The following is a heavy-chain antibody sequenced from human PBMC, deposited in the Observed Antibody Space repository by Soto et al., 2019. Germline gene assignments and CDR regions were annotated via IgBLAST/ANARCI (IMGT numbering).Heavy chain of an antibody. CDR3: ASGRHCGDACYSNFDY. Sequence: ASVKVSCKTSGYTFSNYAFHWVRQAPGQRLEWMGWINAGNGNTKNSQKFQGRVTITRDTSASTIYMELSSLRSEDTAVYYCASGRHCGDACYSNFDYWGQGTLVT. CDR1: GYTFSNYA. V-gene: IGHV1-3*01. D-gene: IGHD2-21*02. CDR2: INAGNGNT. J-gene: IGHJ4*02.